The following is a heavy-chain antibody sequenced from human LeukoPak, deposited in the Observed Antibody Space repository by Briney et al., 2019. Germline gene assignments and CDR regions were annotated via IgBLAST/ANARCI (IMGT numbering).Heavy chain of an antibody. V-gene: IGHV3-30-3*01. CDR3: ARVTVGSPFDY. CDR2: ISYDGSTK. CDR1: GFTFSDYA. Sequence: GGSLRLSCAASGFTFSDYALHWVRQAPGKGLEWVAVISYDGSTKLYADSVKGRFTISRDNAKNTLYLQMNSLRAEDTAVYYCARVTVGSPFDYWGQGALVTVSS. D-gene: IGHD4-23*01. J-gene: IGHJ4*02.